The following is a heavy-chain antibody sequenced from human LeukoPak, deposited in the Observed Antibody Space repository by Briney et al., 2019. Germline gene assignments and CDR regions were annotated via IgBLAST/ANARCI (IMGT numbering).Heavy chain of an antibody. Sequence: PSETLSLTCSVSGYSISSGYYWGWIRQPPGKGLEWIGNIYHSGSTYYNPSLKSRVTISVDTSKNQFSLKLSSVTAADTAVYYCASLRVAAHFIDYWGQGTLVTVSS. CDR1: GYSISSGYY. D-gene: IGHD6-19*01. CDR3: ASLRVAAHFIDY. J-gene: IGHJ4*02. CDR2: IYHSGST. V-gene: IGHV4-38-2*02.